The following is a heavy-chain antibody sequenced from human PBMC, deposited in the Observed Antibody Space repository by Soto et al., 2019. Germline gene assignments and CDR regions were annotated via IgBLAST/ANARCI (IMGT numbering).Heavy chain of an antibody. CDR3: ARDASGSYSAFDAFDI. J-gene: IGHJ3*02. Sequence: PSETLSLTCAVYGRSFSGYYWSWIRQPPGKGLEWIGEINHSGRTNYNPSLKSRVTISVDTSKNQFSLKLSSVTAADTAVYYCARDASGSYSAFDAFDIWGQGTMVTVSS. CDR1: GRSFSGYY. CDR2: INHSGRT. V-gene: IGHV4-34*01. D-gene: IGHD1-26*01.